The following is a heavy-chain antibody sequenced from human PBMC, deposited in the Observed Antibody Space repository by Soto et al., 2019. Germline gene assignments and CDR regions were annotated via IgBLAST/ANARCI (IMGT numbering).Heavy chain of an antibody. CDR1: GYTFTGYY. Sequence: ASVKVSCKASGYTFTGYYMHWVRQAPGQGLEWMGWISAYNGNTNYAQKLQGRVTMTTDTSTSTAYMELRSLRSEDTAVYYCASPSSSGPYGAFDYWGQGTLVTVSS. CDR2: ISAYNGNT. D-gene: IGHD3-22*01. V-gene: IGHV1-18*04. J-gene: IGHJ4*02. CDR3: ASPSSSGPYGAFDY.